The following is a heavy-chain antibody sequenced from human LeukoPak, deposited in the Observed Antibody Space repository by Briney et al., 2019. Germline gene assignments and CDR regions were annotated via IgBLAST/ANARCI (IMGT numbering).Heavy chain of an antibody. CDR2: ISGSGGST. CDR1: GCTFSSYA. Sequence: PGGSLRLSCAASGCTFSSYAMSWVRQAPGKGLEWVSAISGSGGSTYYADAVKGRFTISRDNSKNTPYLEVNSLRAEDTAVYFCAKVSADNRHAVGFFFDSWGQGALVTVSS. J-gene: IGHJ4*02. V-gene: IGHV3-23*01. CDR3: AKVSADNRHAVGFFFDS. D-gene: IGHD1-1*01.